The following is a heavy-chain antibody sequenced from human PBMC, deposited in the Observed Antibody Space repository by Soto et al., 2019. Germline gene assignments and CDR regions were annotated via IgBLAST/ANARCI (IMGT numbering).Heavy chain of an antibody. D-gene: IGHD6-19*01. Sequence: EVQLVESGGGLVQPGGSLRLSCAASGFTFSGYSMFWVRQAPGKGLEYVSAINTNGVNTFYAKSVKGRFTISRDNSKNTMYLQMGSLRAEDIAVYYCARGRVEDSSGWATYFHYWGQGTLVTVSS. CDR3: ARGRVEDSSGWATYFHY. CDR2: INTNGVNT. V-gene: IGHV3-64*01. J-gene: IGHJ4*02. CDR1: GFTFSGYS.